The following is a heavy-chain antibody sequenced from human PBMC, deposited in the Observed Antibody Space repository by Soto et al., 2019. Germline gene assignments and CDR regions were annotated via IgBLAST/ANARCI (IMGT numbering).Heavy chain of an antibody. V-gene: IGHV4-39*01. CDR3: ATNYAYYYYGMDV. CDR1: GGSISSSSYY. J-gene: IGHJ6*02. CDR2: IYYSGST. Sequence: SETLSLTCTVSGGSISSSSYYWGWIRQPPGKGLEWIGSIYYSGSTYYNPSLKSRVTISVDTSKNQFSLKLSSVTAAGTAVYYCATNYAYYYYGMDVWGQGTTVTVSS. D-gene: IGHD4-4*01.